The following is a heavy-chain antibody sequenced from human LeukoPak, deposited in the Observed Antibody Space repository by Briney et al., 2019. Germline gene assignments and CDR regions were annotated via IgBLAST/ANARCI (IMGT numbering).Heavy chain of an antibody. V-gene: IGHV1-58*01. CDR2: IVVGSGNT. CDR1: EFTFSNSA. Sequence: SVKVSCKASEFTFSNSAFQWVRQARGQRLEWMGWIVVGSGNTNYAQRFQERVIITRDMSTKTVYMELSSLKSEDTAVYYCAADDQQLILWGQGTLVAVSS. D-gene: IGHD2/OR15-2a*01. CDR3: AADDQQLIL. J-gene: IGHJ4*02.